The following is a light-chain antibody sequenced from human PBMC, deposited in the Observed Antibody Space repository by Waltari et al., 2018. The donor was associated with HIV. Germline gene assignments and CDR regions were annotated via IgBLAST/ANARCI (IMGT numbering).Light chain of an antibody. V-gene: IGLV2-14*03. CDR1: SSALTTSDY. J-gene: IGLJ2*01. CDR3: SSYTTDNTVV. CDR2: DVT. Sequence: QSALTQPASVSGSPGQSITISCSGSSSALTTSDYVSWYKKQPGKAPKLLIFDVTDRPSGVSRRFSGSKSGNTASLTISGLQPDDEADYYCSSYTTDNTVVFGGGTRLTVL.